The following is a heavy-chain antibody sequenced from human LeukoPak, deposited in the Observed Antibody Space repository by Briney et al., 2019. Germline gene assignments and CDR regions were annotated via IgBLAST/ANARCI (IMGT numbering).Heavy chain of an antibody. CDR3: ASPPVGSYFYFDY. CDR2: ISSSGTTI. D-gene: IGHD1-26*01. J-gene: IGHJ4*02. CDR1: GFTFSSYG. V-gene: IGHV3-48*04. Sequence: GGSLRLSCAASGFTFSSYGMNWVRQAPGKGLEWVSYISSSGTTIYYADSVKGRFTISRDNAKNSLYLQMNSLRAEDTALYYCASPPVGSYFYFDYWGQGTLVTVSS.